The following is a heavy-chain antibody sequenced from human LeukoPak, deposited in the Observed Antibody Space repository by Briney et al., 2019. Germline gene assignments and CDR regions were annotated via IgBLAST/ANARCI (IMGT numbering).Heavy chain of an antibody. V-gene: IGHV4-39*01. J-gene: IGHJ5*02. D-gene: IGHD1-26*01. CDR1: GGSISSSGYY. Sequence: PSETLSLTCTVSGGSISSSGYYWGWIRQPPGKGLEWIASIYYSGSTYYNPSLKSRVTISVDTSKNQLSLKLSSLTAADTAVHYCARHEYSGSYCGLSWFDHWGQGTLVTVSS. CDR3: ARHEYSGSYCGLSWFDH. CDR2: IYYSGST.